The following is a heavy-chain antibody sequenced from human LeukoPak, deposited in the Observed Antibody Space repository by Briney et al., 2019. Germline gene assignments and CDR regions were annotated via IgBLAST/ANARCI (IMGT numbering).Heavy chain of an antibody. D-gene: IGHD1-26*01. CDR2: IYYSGST. CDR3: ARDGGIEGTMDWHFDL. CDR1: GGSISSSSYY. Sequence: SETLSLTCTVSGGSISSSSYYWGWIRQPPGKGLEWIGSIYYSGSTYYNPSLKSRVTISLDTSKNQFSLNLNSVTAADAAVYYCARDGGIEGTMDWHFDLWGRGTLVTVSS. V-gene: IGHV4-39*07. J-gene: IGHJ2*01.